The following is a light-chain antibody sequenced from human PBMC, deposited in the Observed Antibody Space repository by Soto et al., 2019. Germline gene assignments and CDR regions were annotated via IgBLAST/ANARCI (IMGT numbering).Light chain of an antibody. CDR1: SSDVGGYNY. CDR2: DVS. V-gene: IGLV2-14*01. Sequence: QSALTQPASVSGSPAQSIAISCTGTSSDVGGYNYVSWYQQHPGTAPKLMIYDVSDRPSGVSNRFSGSKSGNTASLTISGLQAEDEADYYCSSYTTSSTLVFGGGTKVTVL. CDR3: SSYTTSSTLV. J-gene: IGLJ2*01.